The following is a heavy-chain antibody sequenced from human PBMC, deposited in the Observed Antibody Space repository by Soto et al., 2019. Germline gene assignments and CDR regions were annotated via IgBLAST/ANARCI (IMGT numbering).Heavy chain of an antibody. CDR1: GFTFSSYA. CDR2: ISGSGGST. CDR3: AKAYIRVGFCSITCCPPRPPLFAY. V-gene: IGHV3-23*01. J-gene: IGHJ4*02. Sequence: PGGSLRLSCAASGFTFSSYAMSWVRQAPGKGLEWVSAISGSGGSTYYADSVKGRFTISRDNSKNTLYLQMNSLRAEDTAVYYCAKAYIRVGFCSITCCPPRPPLFAYWAQGTLDPVSS. D-gene: IGHD2-2*01.